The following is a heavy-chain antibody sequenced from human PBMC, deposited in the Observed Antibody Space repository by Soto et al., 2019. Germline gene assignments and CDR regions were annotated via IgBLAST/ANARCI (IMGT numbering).Heavy chain of an antibody. CDR1: GYSFTTYG. V-gene: IGHV1-18*04. D-gene: IGHD6-25*01. CDR3: AREMWTRSGPQNFFDY. CDR2: ISPNSGGT. J-gene: IGHJ4*02. Sequence: ASVKASCKSSGYSFTTYGFCWVRQVPGQGLEWMGYISPNSGGTTYAQNLQGRVTMTTDTSTSTVYMELRSLRSDDTAVYYCAREMWTRSGPQNFFDYWGQGALVTVSS.